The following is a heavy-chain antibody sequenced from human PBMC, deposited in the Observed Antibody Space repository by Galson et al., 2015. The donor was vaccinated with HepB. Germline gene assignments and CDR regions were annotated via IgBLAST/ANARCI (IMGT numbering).Heavy chain of an antibody. CDR3: ATDHPPAAGTGSLDY. D-gene: IGHD6-13*01. V-gene: IGHV1-24*01. J-gene: IGHJ4*02. CDR2: FDPEDGET. CDR1: GYTLTELS. Sequence: SVKVSCKVSGYTLTELSMHWVRQAPGKGLEWMGGFDPEDGETIYTQKFQGRVTMTEDTSTDTAYMELSSLRSEDTAVYYCATDHPPAAGTGSLDYWGQGTLVTVSS.